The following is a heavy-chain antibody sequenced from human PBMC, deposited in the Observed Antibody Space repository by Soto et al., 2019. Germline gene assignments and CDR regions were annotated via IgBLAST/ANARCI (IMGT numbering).Heavy chain of an antibody. CDR1: GGSISSGAYS. D-gene: IGHD3-22*01. CDR2: ISYIGST. J-gene: IGHJ4*02. Sequence: SETLSLTCAVSGGSISSGAYSWSWIRQPPGKGLEWIGYISYIGSTYYNPSLKSRVTISADRSRNQFSLKLSFVTAADTAVYYCARINYSDTRGYYLYFDNWGQGNPVTVSS. V-gene: IGHV4-30-2*01. CDR3: ARINYSDTRGYYLYFDN.